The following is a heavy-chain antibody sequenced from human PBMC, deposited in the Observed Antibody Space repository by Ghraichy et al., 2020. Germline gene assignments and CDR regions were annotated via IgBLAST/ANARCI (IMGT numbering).Heavy chain of an antibody. J-gene: IGHJ4*02. CDR2: ISWNSGSI. V-gene: IGHV3-9*01. D-gene: IGHD1-26*01. CDR3: AKDCGSYFEEFDY. CDR1: GFTFDDYA. Sequence: GGSLRLSCAASGFTFDDYAMHWVRQAPGKGLEWASGISWNSGSIGYADSVKGRFTISRDNAKNSLYLQMNSLRAEDTALYYCAKDCGSYFEEFDYWGQGTLVTVSS.